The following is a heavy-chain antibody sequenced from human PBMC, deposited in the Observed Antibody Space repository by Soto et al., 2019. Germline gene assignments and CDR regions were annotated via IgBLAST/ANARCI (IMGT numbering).Heavy chain of an antibody. CDR1: GGSISSGGYY. Sequence: SETLSLTCTVSGGSISSGGYYWSWIRQHPGKGLEWIGYIYYSGSTYYNPSLESRVTISVDTSKNKFSLKLSSVTAADTAVYYCARGVNGDSGYDPYSFDYWGQGTLVTVSS. CDR3: ARGVNGDSGYDPYSFDY. J-gene: IGHJ4*02. CDR2: IYYSGST. D-gene: IGHD5-12*01. V-gene: IGHV4-31*03.